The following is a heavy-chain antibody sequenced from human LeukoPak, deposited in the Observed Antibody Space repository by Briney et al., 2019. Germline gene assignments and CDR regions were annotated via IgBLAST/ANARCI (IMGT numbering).Heavy chain of an antibody. CDR3: ARDIVGGTVAGTFD. CDR1: GYTLTPYY. Sequence: ASVKGSCKTSGYTLTPYYMHSVRQAPGHELEWRGWINPNSGGTNYAQKCKGRVTMTRDTSISTAYMELSRLRSADTAVYYCARDIVGGTVAGTFDWGQGTLVTVSS. D-gene: IGHD6-19*01. CDR2: INPNSGGT. V-gene: IGHV1-2*02. J-gene: IGHJ4*02.